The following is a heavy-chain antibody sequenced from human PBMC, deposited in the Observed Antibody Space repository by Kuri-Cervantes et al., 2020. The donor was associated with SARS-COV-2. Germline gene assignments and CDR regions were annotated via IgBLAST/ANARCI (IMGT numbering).Heavy chain of an antibody. J-gene: IGHJ4*02. V-gene: IGHV4-39*01. CDR1: GGSISSSSYY. CDR3: ARNWGRYYFDY. Sequence: SETLSLTCTVSGGSISSSSYYWGWIRQPPGKGLEWIGSIYYSGSTYYNPSLKSRVTISVDTSKNQFSLKLSSVTAADTAVYYCARNWGRYYFDYWGQGTLVTVS. CDR2: IYYSGST. D-gene: IGHD7-27*01.